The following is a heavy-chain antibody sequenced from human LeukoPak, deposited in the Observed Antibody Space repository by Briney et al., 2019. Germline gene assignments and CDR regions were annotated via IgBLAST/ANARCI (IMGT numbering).Heavy chain of an antibody. V-gene: IGHV1-69*13. D-gene: IGHD3-22*01. CDR2: IIPIFGTA. J-gene: IGHJ4*02. CDR1: GGTFSSYA. CDR3: ARDGYYYDSSGCYTI. Sequence: ASVKVSCKASGGTFSSYAISWVRQAPGQGLEWMGGIIPIFGTANYAQKFQGRVTITADESTSTAYMELSSLRSEDTAVYYCARDGYYYDSSGCYTIWGQGPLVTVSS.